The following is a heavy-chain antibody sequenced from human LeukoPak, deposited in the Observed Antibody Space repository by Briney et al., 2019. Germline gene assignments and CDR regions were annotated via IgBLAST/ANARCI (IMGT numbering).Heavy chain of an antibody. D-gene: IGHD3-10*01. CDR3: AKVRNAFDI. CDR1: GFTFSSYS. CDR2: ISGSGGST. V-gene: IGHV3-23*01. J-gene: IGHJ3*02. Sequence: GGSLRHSCSASGFTFSSYSMSWVRQAAPRGLAWVSAISGSGGSTYYADSVKGRFTISRDNSKNTLYLQMNSLRAEDTAVYYCAKVRNAFDIWGQGTMVTVSS.